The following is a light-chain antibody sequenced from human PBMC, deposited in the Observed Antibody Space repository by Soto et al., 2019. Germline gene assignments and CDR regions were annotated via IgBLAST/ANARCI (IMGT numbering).Light chain of an antibody. V-gene: IGKV1-39*01. CDR1: QSISYT. Sequence: DIQMTQSPSSLSASIGDRATITFRASQSISYTLNWYQHNPGKTPKLLIYAASTLQVGVTSRFRGSGSCTAFTLTISSPQPDDCATYYGQHSYSLAPLAVGGGTKVEIK. CDR3: QHSYSLAPLA. CDR2: AAS. J-gene: IGKJ4*01.